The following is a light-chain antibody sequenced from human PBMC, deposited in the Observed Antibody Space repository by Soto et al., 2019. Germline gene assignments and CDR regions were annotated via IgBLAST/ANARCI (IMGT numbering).Light chain of an antibody. Sequence: QSALTQPASVSGSPGQSITISCTGTNSDVGAYNYVSWYQHHPGEAPKIIIYDVSDRPSGVSNRFSGSKSGNTASLTISGLQAEDEADYYCSSYTASRTYVFGTGTKVTGL. J-gene: IGLJ1*01. V-gene: IGLV2-14*01. CDR3: SSYTASRTYV. CDR1: NSDVGAYNY. CDR2: DVS.